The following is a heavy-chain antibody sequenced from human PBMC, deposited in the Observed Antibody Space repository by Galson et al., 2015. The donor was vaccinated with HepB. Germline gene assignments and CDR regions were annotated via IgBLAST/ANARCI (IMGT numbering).Heavy chain of an antibody. Sequence: SVKVSCKASGYTFTSYYMHWVRQAPRQGLEMMGIINPSGCSTSYAQKFQGRVTMTRDTSTSTVYMELSSLRSEDTAVYYCARDPHPLVGATSRDAFDIWGQGTRVTV. J-gene: IGHJ3*02. V-gene: IGHV1-46*01. CDR2: INPSGCST. CDR1: GYTFTSYY. D-gene: IGHD1-26*01. CDR3: ARDPHPLVGATSRDAFDI.